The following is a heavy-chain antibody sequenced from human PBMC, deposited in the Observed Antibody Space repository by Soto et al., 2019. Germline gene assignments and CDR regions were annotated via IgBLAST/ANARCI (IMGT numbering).Heavy chain of an antibody. V-gene: IGHV3-11*01. CDR2: ISSSGSTI. CDR3: ARELLVPAAEYNWFDP. D-gene: IGHD2-2*01. Sequence: QVQLVESGGGLVKPGGSLRLSCAASGFNFSDYYMSWIRQAPGKGLEWVSYISSSGSTIYYADSVKGRFTISRDNAKNSLYLQMNSLRAEYTAVYYCARELLVPAAEYNWFDPWGQGTLVTVSS. J-gene: IGHJ5*02. CDR1: GFNFSDYY.